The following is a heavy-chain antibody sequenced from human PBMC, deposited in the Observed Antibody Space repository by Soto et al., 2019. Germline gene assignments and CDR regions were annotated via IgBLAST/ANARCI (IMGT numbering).Heavy chain of an antibody. CDR1: GFTFSNYG. V-gene: IGHV3-33*01. Sequence: QVQLVESGGGVVQPGSSLRLSCAASGFTFSNYGMHWVRQAPGKGLEWVAFIWYDGGNKYYAESVKGRFTISRDNYKNTLYLQMNSLRAEDTAVYYCARDGDVNTGFGKDYWGQGTLVTVSS. CDR3: ARDGDVNTGFGKDY. J-gene: IGHJ4*02. D-gene: IGHD3-16*01. CDR2: IWYDGGNK.